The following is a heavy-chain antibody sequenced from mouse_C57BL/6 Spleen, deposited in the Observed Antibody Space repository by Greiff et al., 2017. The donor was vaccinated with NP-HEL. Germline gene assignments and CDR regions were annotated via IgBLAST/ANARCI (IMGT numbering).Heavy chain of an antibody. V-gene: IGHV14-4*01. CDR2: IDPENGDT. D-gene: IGHD4-1*01. CDR1: GFNIKDDY. CDR3: TTGGGTPFAY. J-gene: IGHJ3*01. Sequence: VQLQQSGAVLVRPGASVKLSCTASGFNIKDDYMHWVKQRPEQGLEWIGWIDPENGDTDDASKFQGKATITADTSSNTAYLQLSSLTSEDTAVYYCTTGGGTPFAYWGQGTLVTVSA.